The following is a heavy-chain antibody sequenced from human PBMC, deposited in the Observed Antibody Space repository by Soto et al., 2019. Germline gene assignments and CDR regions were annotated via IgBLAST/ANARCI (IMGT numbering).Heavy chain of an antibody. V-gene: IGHV4-59*01. CDR2: IYDSGST. J-gene: IGHJ5*01. CDR3: AHSFTSRCLDS. CDR1: GGSISTYY. Sequence: SETLSLTCTVSGGSISTYYWTWIRQPPGKGLEWIGYIYDSGSTNYNPSLKSRVTISIDTSKNQFSLTLSSVTAADTAVYYCAHSFTSRCLDSWGQGTLVTVSS. D-gene: IGHD2-2*01.